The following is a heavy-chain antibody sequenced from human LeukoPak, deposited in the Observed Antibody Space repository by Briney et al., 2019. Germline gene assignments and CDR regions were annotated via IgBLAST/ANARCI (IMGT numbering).Heavy chain of an antibody. V-gene: IGHV4-34*01. J-gene: IGHJ4*02. D-gene: IGHD3-3*01. CDR1: GGSFSGYY. CDR3: ARVGPYFWSGYYLSYFDY. Sequence: SETLSLTCAVYGGSFSGYYWSWIRQPPGKGLEWIGEINHSGSTNYNPSLKSRVIISVDTSKNQFSLKLSSVTAADTAVYYCARVGPYFWSGYYLSYFDYWGQGTLVTVSS. CDR2: INHSGST.